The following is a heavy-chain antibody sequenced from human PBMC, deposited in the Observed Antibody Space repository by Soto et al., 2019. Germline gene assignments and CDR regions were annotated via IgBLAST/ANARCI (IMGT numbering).Heavy chain of an antibody. V-gene: IGHV4-59*01. D-gene: IGHD6-13*01. CDR3: ARGTSWQLPFDY. CDR2: IYYSGST. J-gene: IGHJ4*02. Sequence: SDTRSLTCPVSGCYISSYYVSWIRQPPGKGLEWIGYIYYSGSTDYNPSLKSRVTISGDTSKNQFSLKVSSVTAADTAVYYCARGTSWQLPFDYWGQGTLVTVSS. CDR1: GCYISSYY.